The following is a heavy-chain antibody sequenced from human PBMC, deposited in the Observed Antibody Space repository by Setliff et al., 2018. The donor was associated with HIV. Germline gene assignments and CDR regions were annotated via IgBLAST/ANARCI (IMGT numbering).Heavy chain of an antibody. CDR1: GASISTYY. CDR2: IFYSGSS. J-gene: IGHJ6*03. V-gene: IGHV4-59*12. CDR3: ARTPQEVVVVAATRPYYYYYMDV. Sequence: SETLSLTCTVSGASISTYYWSWIRQPPGKGLEWIGYIFYSGSSNYNPSLKSRVTISVDTSENQFSLKLSSVTAADTAVYYCARTPQEVVVVAATRPYYYYYMDVWGKGTTVTVSS. D-gene: IGHD2-15*01.